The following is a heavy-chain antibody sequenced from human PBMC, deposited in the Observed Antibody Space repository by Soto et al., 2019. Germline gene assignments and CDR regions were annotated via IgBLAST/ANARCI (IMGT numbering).Heavy chain of an antibody. CDR2: IYSGGST. Sequence: EVQLVESGGGLVQPGGSLRLSCAASGVTVSSNYMSWVRQAPGKGLEWVSVIYSGGSTYYADSVKGRFTISRDNSKNTLYLQMNSLRAEATAVYYCARHGYNYGGGSFDCWGQGTLVTVSS. V-gene: IGHV3-66*04. D-gene: IGHD5-18*01. J-gene: IGHJ4*02. CDR3: ARHGYNYGGGSFDC. CDR1: GVTVSSNY.